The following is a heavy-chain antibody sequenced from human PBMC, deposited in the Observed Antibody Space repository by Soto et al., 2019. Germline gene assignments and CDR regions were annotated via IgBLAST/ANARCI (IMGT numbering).Heavy chain of an antibody. D-gene: IGHD3-22*01. CDR3: ARFYYDSSGYLPSPYYYYYGMDV. V-gene: IGHV1-69*02. J-gene: IGHJ6*02. CDR1: GGTFSSYT. Sequence: SVKVSCKASGGTFSSYTISWVRQAPGQGLEWMGRIIPILGIANYAQKFQGRVTITADKSTSTAYMELSSLRSEDTAVYYCARFYYDSSGYLPSPYYYYYGMDVWGQGTTVTVSS. CDR2: IIPILGIA.